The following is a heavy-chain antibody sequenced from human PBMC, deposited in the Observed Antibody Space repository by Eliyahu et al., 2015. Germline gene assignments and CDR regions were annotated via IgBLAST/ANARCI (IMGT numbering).Heavy chain of an antibody. V-gene: IGHV3-33*01. CDR2: IWYDGSNK. J-gene: IGHJ2*01. D-gene: IGHD3-16*01. CDR3: ARGGDLYWYFDL. CDR1: GFTFSSYG. Sequence: QVQLVESGGGVVQPGRSLXLSCAASGFTFSSYGMHWVRQAPGKGLEWVAVIWYDGSNKYYADSVKGRFTISRDNSKNTLYLQMNSLRAEDTAVYYCARGGDLYWYFDLWGRGTLVTVSS.